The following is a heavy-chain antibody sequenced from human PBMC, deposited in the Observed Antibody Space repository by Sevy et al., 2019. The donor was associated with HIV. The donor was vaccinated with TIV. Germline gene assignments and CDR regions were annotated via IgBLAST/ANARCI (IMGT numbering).Heavy chain of an antibody. CDR1: GGSVSSGRYY. J-gene: IGHJ6*02. CDR3: ARHGAVQLAFGMDV. Sequence: SETLSLTCTFSGGSVSSGRYYWSWIRQPPGKGLEWIGYFYDSGRTKYNPSLKSRVTIAVDMSKNLFSLKLTSVTAADTAVYYCARHGAVQLAFGMDVWGQGTRVTVSS. CDR2: FYDSGRT. V-gene: IGHV4-61*03. D-gene: IGHD1-1*01.